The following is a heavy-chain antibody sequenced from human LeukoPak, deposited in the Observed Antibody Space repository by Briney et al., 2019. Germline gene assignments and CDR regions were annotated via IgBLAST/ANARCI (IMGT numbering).Heavy chain of an antibody. CDR1: GGTFSSYA. CDR2: IIPIFGTA. V-gene: IGHV1-69*13. Sequence: ASVKVSCKASGGTFSSYAISWVRQAPGQGLEWMGGIIPIFGTANYAQKFQGRVTITADESTSIAYMELSSLRSEDTAVYYCARGKDYYDSSGYYIGGEDWFDPWGQGTLVTVSS. D-gene: IGHD3-22*01. J-gene: IGHJ5*02. CDR3: ARGKDYYDSSGYYIGGEDWFDP.